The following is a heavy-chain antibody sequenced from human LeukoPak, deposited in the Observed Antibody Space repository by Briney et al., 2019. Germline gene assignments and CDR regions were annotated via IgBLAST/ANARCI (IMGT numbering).Heavy chain of an antibody. J-gene: IGHJ6*03. V-gene: IGHV4-34*01. D-gene: IGHD6-13*01. CDR2: INHSGST. CDR3: ARLGGLPAAGVYDYYMDV. CDR1: GGSFSGYY. Sequence: SETLSLTCAVYGGSFSGYYWSWMRQPPGKGLEWIGEINHSGSTNYNPSLKSRVTISVDTSKNQLSLKLSSVTAADTAVYYCARLGGLPAAGVYDYYMDVWGKGTTVTVSS.